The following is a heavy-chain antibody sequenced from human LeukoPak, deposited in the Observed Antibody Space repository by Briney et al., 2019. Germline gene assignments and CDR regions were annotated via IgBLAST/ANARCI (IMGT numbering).Heavy chain of an antibody. CDR1: GFTFSSYG. J-gene: IGHJ4*02. D-gene: IGHD2-2*01. CDR3: AKVLTGYCGSTSCPFDS. Sequence: GGSLRLSCTASGFTFSSYGMHWVRQAPGKGLEWVAYIRYHGSNINYADSVKGRFTISRDNSKDTLFLQMSSLRAEDTAVYYCAKVLTGYCGSTSCPFDSWGQGTLVTVSA. V-gene: IGHV3-30*02. CDR2: IRYHGSNI.